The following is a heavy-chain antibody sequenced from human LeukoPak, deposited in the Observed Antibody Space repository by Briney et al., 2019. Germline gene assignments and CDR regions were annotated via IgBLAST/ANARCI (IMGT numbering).Heavy chain of an antibody. CDR3: ARDEKGYYGSGSLHYFDY. CDR1: GFTFSDYY. V-gene: IGHV3-11*01. D-gene: IGHD3-10*01. J-gene: IGHJ4*02. CDR2: ISSSGSTI. Sequence: GSLRLSCAASGFTFSDYYMSWIRQAPGKGLEWVSYISSSGSTIYYADSVKGRFTISRDNAKNSLYLQMNSLRAEDTAVYYCARDEKGYYGSGSLHYFDYWGQGTLVTVSS.